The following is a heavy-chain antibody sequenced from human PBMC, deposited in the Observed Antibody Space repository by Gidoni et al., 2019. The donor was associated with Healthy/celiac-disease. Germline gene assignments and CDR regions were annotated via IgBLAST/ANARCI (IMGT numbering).Heavy chain of an antibody. Sequence: EVQLVESGGGLVKPGGSLRLSWAASGFTCSHAWMRWVRQAPGTGLEWVGRIKSKTDGGTTDYAAPVKGRFTISRDDSKNTLYLQMNSLKTEDTAVYYCTTDLPFGYYDSSGYYYVGYWGQGTLVTVSS. CDR2: IKSKTDGGTT. CDR1: GFTCSHAW. CDR3: TTDLPFGYYDSSGYYYVGY. D-gene: IGHD3-22*01. V-gene: IGHV3-15*01. J-gene: IGHJ4*02.